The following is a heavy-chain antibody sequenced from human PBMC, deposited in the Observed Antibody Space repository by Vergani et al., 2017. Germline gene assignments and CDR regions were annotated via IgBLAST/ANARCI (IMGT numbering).Heavy chain of an antibody. J-gene: IGHJ3*01. V-gene: IGHV4-34*01. D-gene: IGHD1-26*01. Sequence: QVQLQQLGPGPLKPPETLSLTCAVYGGSPSGYYWSWIRLPPGKGLEWIGEINHSGTINYNPTLKSPFNVSIDTSRDHFSLKLRSVSAADTAVYFCARRAERWETLLRDDFDVWGQGTFVTVSP. CDR1: GGSPSGYY. CDR3: ARRAERWETLLRDDFDV. CDR2: INHSGTI.